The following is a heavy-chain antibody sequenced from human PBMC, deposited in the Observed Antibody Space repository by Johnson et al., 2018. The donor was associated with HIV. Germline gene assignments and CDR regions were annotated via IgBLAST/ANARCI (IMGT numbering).Heavy chain of an antibody. J-gene: IGHJ3*02. CDR1: GFTFSSYD. CDR2: IGTAGDT. Sequence: VQLVESGGNLVQPGGSLRLSCAASGFTFSSYDLHWVRQATGKGLEWVSSIGTAGDTFYPGSVKGRFAISRQNAKNSLYLKMNSPRAGDTAVYYCTVAGNGGAFDIWGQGTLVTVSS. CDR3: TVAGNGGAFDI. D-gene: IGHD6-19*01. V-gene: IGHV3-13*01.